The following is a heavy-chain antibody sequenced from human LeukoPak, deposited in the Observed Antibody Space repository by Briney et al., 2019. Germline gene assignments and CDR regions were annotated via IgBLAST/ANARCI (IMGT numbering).Heavy chain of an antibody. J-gene: IGHJ4*02. CDR3: ARKYYYDSSGYHY. Sequence: GASVKVSCKASGYTFTSYGISWVRQAPGQGLEWMGRINPNSGGTNYAQKFQGRVTMTRDTSISTAYMELSRLRSDDTAVYYCARKYYYDSSGYHYWGQGTLVTVSS. CDR2: INPNSGGT. D-gene: IGHD3-22*01. CDR1: GYTFTSYG. V-gene: IGHV1-2*06.